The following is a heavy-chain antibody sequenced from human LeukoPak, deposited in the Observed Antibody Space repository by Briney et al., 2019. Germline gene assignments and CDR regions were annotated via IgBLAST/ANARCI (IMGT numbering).Heavy chain of an antibody. CDR3: AKDSGGSCSSTSCYSNWFDP. CDR2: ISYDGSNK. J-gene: IGHJ5*02. V-gene: IGHV3-30*18. CDR1: GFTFSSYG. D-gene: IGHD2-2*02. Sequence: GGSLRLSCGASGFTFSSYGMHWVRQAPGKGLEWVAVISYDGSNKYYADSVKGRFTISRDNSKNTLYLQMNSLRAEDTAVYYCAKDSGGSCSSTSCYSNWFDPWGQGTLVTVSS.